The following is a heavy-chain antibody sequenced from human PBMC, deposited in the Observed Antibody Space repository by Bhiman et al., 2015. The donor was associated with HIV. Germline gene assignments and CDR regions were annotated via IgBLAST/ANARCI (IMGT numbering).Heavy chain of an antibody. J-gene: IGHJ3*01. CDR1: GFTFSAYA. CDR2: SGGGST. D-gene: IGHD2/OR15-2a*01. CDR3: AKGEYIDSFDV. Sequence: QVQLVESGGGVVQSGRSLRLSCAASGFTFSAYALHWVRQAPGKGLEWVSVSGGGSTYYADSVRGRFITSRDNSKQMVYMQMNSLRVDDTAVYYCAKGEYIDSFDVWGQGTMVTVSS. V-gene: IGHV3-NL1*01.